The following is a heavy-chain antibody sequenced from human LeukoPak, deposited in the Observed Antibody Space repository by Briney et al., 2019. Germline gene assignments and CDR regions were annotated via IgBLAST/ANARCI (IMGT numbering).Heavy chain of an antibody. V-gene: IGHV4-34*01. J-gene: IGHJ5*02. D-gene: IGHD2-2*01. CDR1: GGSFSGYY. CDR2: INHSGST. Sequence: SETLSLTCAVYGGSFSGYYWSWIRQPPGKGLEWIGEINHSGSTNYNPFLKSRVTISVDTSKNQFSLKLSSVTAADTAVYYCASGVVVPAAMSNWFDPWGQGTLVTVSS. CDR3: ASGVVVPAAMSNWFDP.